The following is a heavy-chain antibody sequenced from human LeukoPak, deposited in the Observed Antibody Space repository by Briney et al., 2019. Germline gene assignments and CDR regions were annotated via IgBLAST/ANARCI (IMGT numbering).Heavy chain of an antibody. CDR1: GFTFSSNY. V-gene: IGHV3-53*01. Sequence: GGSLRLSCAASGFTFSSNYMTWVRQAPGKGLEWVLGIYSGGSTYYSDSVKGRFTISRDNSKNTLYLQVNGLRGDDTAVYYCARSAVTGPGWIDPWGQGTLVTVSS. CDR3: ARSAVTGPGWIDP. J-gene: IGHJ5*02. CDR2: IYSGGST. D-gene: IGHD6-19*01.